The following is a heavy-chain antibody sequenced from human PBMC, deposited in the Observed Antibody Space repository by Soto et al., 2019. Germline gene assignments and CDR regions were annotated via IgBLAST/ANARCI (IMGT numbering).Heavy chain of an antibody. V-gene: IGHV3-11*06. CDR3: ARGGGGGLFEH. D-gene: IGHD2-21*01. CDR1: GFTFSDYY. CDR2: ISPKSTYR. J-gene: IGHJ4*02. Sequence: GGSLRLSCAGSGFTFSDYYMSWIRQAPGKGLEWLSHISPKSTYRNYADSVKGRFTISRDNTKSSLFLQMNSLGVEDTAVYYCARGGGGGLFEHWGQGVLVTVSS.